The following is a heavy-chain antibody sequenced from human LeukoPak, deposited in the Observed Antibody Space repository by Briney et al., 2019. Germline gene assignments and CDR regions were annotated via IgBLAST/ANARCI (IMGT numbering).Heavy chain of an antibody. CDR3: ATQGMDSGYHGEDY. Sequence: GASVKVSCKASGGSFSSYAVTWVRQAPGQGLEWMGGINPIFGPADYAQKFQGRVTITADDSTTAYMELRSLRSEDTAVYYCATQGMDSGYHGEDYWGQGTLVTVSS. V-gene: IGHV1-69*13. J-gene: IGHJ4*02. CDR2: INPIFGPA. D-gene: IGHD5-12*01. CDR1: GGSFSSYA.